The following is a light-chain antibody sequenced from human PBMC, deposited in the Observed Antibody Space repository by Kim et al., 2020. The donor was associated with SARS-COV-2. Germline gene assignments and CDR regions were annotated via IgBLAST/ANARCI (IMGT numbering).Light chain of an antibody. J-gene: IGKJ2*01. V-gene: IGKV2-28*01. CDR2: LVS. CDR1: QSLLYTNGDSF. Sequence: DIVMTQSPVSLPVTPGEPASISCKSSQSLLYTNGDSFLSWYLQKPGQSPQLLIYLVSNRASGVPDRFSGSGSDSDFTLKISRVEAEDVGVYFCMQTLQTPTFGQGTKLEIK. CDR3: MQTLQTPT.